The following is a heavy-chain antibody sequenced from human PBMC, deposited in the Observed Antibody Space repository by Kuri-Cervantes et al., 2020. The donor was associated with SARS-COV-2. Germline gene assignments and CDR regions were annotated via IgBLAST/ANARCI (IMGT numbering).Heavy chain of an antibody. D-gene: IGHD4-17*01. Sequence: GESLKISCAASGFTFSSYGMHWVRQAPGKGLEWVAVIWYDGSNKYYADSVKGRFTISRDNSKNTLYLQMNSLRAEDTAVYYCARAGPTYGDYVGTDYYYYGMDVWGQGTTVTVSS. V-gene: IGHV3-33*01. J-gene: IGHJ6*02. CDR1: GFTFSSYG. CDR3: ARAGPTYGDYVGTDYYYYGMDV. CDR2: IWYDGSNK.